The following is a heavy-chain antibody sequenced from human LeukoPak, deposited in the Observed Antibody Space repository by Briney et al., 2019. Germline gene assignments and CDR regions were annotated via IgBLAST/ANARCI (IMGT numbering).Heavy chain of an antibody. J-gene: IGHJ5*02. CDR2: MNPNSGNT. CDR3: ARGADYTSKSAWFDP. V-gene: IGHV1-8*01. CDR1: GYTFTSYE. D-gene: IGHD4-11*01. Sequence: ASVKVSCKASGYTFTSYEINWVRQATGQGLEWMGRMNPNSGNTGYAQKFQERVTMTRNTSTSTAYMELSSLRSEDTAVYYCARGADYTSKSAWFDPWGQGTLVTVSS.